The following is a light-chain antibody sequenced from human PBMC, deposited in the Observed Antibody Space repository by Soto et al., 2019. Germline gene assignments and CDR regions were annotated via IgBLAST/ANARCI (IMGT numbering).Light chain of an antibody. V-gene: IGLV2-23*01. CDR3: CAYAGSTNDGL. Sequence: QSALTQPASVSGSPGQSITISCTGTSSDVGSYNLVYWYQHHPGKAPKLMIYEGSKRPSGVSNRFSGSKSGNTASLTISGLQAEDEADYYCCAYAGSTNDGLFGGGTKVTVL. CDR1: SSDVGSYNL. J-gene: IGLJ2*01. CDR2: EGS.